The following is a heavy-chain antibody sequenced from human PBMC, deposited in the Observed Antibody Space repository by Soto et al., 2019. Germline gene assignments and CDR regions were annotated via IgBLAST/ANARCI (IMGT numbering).Heavy chain of an antibody. J-gene: IGHJ2*01. CDR3: ARGGSLYWYFDL. CDR1: GYTFTNYA. D-gene: IGHD1-26*01. Sequence: QVQLVQSGAEVKKPGASVKVSCKASGYTFTNYAMHWVRQAPGQRLEWMGWINAGNGNTKYSQTFQGRVTITRDTSASTGYMELSSLRSEDTAVYYCARGGSLYWYFDLWGRGTLVTVSS. CDR2: INAGNGNT. V-gene: IGHV1-3*01.